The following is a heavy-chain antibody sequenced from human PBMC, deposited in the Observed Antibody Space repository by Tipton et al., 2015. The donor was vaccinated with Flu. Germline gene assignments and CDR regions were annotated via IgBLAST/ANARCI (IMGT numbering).Heavy chain of an antibody. CDR1: GGPFNSQG. J-gene: IGHJ4*02. CDR2: VSAIFNVA. CDR3: AKMRGYHTKNAIDS. D-gene: IGHD5-12*01. Sequence: QSGAEVKKPGSSVRVSCKASGGPFNSQGISWVRQAPGQGLEWMGGVSAIFNVANYAQKFQGRVTITADKSTTTVYLELSSLRYEDTAIYYCAKMRGYHTKNAIDSWGQGTPVIVSS. V-gene: IGHV1-69*17.